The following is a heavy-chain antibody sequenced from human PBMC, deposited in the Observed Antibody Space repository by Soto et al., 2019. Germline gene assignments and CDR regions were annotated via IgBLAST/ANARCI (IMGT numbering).Heavy chain of an antibody. J-gene: IGHJ1*01. V-gene: IGHV3-9*01. D-gene: IGHD6-13*01. CDR1: GFTFDDYA. CDR3: VKDESINWYSGHFRH. CDR2: INWNSGSI. Sequence: PGGSLRLSXAASGFTFDDYAMHWVRQVPGKGLEWVSGINWNSGSIGYGDSVKGRFAISRDNAKNSLHLQMNSLSAEDTAFYYCVKDESINWYSGHFRHWGQGTLVTVSS.